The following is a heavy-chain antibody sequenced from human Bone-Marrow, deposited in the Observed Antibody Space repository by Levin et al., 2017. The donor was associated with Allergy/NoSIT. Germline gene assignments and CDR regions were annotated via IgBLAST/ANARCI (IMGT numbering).Heavy chain of an antibody. CDR1: GFTFSSYW. CDR3: AGDNSDSSGDNWFDP. CDR2: IKQDGSEK. J-gene: IGHJ5*02. V-gene: IGHV3-7*01. D-gene: IGHD6-19*01. Sequence: GGSLRLSCAASGFTFSSYWMSWVRQAPGKGLEWVANIKQDGSEKYYVDSVKGRFTISRDNAKNSLYLQMNSLRAEDTAVYYCAGDNSDSSGDNWFDPWGQGTLVTVSS.